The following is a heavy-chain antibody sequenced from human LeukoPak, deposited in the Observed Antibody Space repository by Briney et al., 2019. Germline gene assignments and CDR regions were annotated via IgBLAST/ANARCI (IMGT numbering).Heavy chain of an antibody. CDR3: AKDSHLFCSGSSCYSGYFDY. CDR1: GFTFSSYG. D-gene: IGHD2-15*01. Sequence: PGGSLRLSCAASGFTFSSYGMHWVRQAPGKGLEWVAVISYDGSNKYYADSVKGRFTISRDNSKNTLYLQMNSLRAEDTAVYYCAKDSHLFCSGSSCYSGYFDYWGQGTLVTVSS. CDR2: ISYDGSNK. J-gene: IGHJ4*02. V-gene: IGHV3-30*18.